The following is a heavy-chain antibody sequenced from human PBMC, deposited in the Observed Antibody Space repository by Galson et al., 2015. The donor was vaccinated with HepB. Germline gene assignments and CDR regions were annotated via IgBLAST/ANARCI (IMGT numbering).Heavy chain of an antibody. D-gene: IGHD2-2*01. J-gene: IGHJ6*03. CDR2: ISAYNGNT. CDR3: ARASFGSTSCLYARCTYYYMDV. Sequence: SVKVSCKASGYTFTSYGISWVRQAPGQGLEWMGWISAYNGNTNYAQKLQGRVTMTTDTSTSTAYMELRSLRSDDTAVYYCARASFGSTSCLYARCTYYYMDVWGRGTTVTVSS. V-gene: IGHV1-18*01. CDR1: GYTFTSYG.